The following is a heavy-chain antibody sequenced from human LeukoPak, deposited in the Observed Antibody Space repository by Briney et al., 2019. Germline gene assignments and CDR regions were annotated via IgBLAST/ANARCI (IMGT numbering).Heavy chain of an antibody. CDR1: GFTFSGYY. CDR2: ISSSGSTI. D-gene: IGHD2-15*01. J-gene: IGHJ4*02. Sequence: GGSLRLSCAASGFTFSGYYRSWIRQAPGKGLEWVSYISSSGSTIYYADSVKGRFTISRDNAKNSLYLQMNSLRAEDTAVYYCARPEGYCSGGSCSAATGHDYWGQGTLVTVSS. V-gene: IGHV3-11*01. CDR3: ARPEGYCSGGSCSAATGHDY.